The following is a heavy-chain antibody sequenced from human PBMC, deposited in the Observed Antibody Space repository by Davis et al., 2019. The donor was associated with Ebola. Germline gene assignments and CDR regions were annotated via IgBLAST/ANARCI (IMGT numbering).Heavy chain of an antibody. CDR2: IIPIFGTA. CDR1: GYTFTSYY. V-gene: IGHV1-69*13. CDR3: ARDSGIAARPRGDYYYYYGMDV. D-gene: IGHD6-6*01. Sequence: AASVKVSCKASGYTFTSYYMHWVRQATGQGLEWMGGIIPIFGTANYAQKFQGRVTITADESTSTAYMELSSLRSEDTAVYYCARDSGIAARPRGDYYYYYGMDVWGQGTTVTVSS. J-gene: IGHJ6*02.